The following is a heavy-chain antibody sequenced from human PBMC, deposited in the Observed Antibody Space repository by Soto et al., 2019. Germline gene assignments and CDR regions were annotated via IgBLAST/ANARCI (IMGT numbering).Heavy chain of an antibody. CDR1: GFTFSKYT. CDR2: ISDDGSNT. D-gene: IGHD3-3*01. V-gene: IGHV3-30-3*01. J-gene: IGHJ4*02. CDR3: AREVYYDLWSGFNTHPYYFDD. Sequence: QVQLVESGGGVVQPGRSLRLSCAASGFTFSKYTMHWVRQAPGKGLEWVAAISDDGSNTYYADSVKGRFTISRDNSKNTLYLPMNSLSNEDTAVHYCAREVYYDLWSGFNTHPYYFDDWGQGTLVTVSS.